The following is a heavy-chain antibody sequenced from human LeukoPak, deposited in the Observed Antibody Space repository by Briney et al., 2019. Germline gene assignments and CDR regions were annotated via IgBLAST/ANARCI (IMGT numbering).Heavy chain of an antibody. D-gene: IGHD2-2*01. CDR3: ARGALYCSSTSCQTSDWFDP. Sequence: ASVKVSCKASGYTFTSYDINWVRQATGQGLEWMGWMNPNSGNTGYAQKFQGRVTITRNTSISTAYMELSGLRSEDTAVYYCARGALYCSSTSCQTSDWFDPWGQGTLVTVSS. J-gene: IGHJ5*02. CDR2: MNPNSGNT. V-gene: IGHV1-8*03. CDR1: GYTFTSYD.